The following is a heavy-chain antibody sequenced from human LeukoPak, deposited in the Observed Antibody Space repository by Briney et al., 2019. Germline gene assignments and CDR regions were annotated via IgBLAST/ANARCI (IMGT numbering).Heavy chain of an antibody. V-gene: IGHV3-21*01. CDR3: ARSSIVVVPAAIRDYYYYGMDV. CDR2: ISSSSSYI. Sequence: GGSLRLSCAASGFTFSSYSMNWVRQAPGKGLEWVSSISSSSSYIYYADSVKGRFTISRDNAKNSLYLQMNSLRAEDTAVYYCARSSIVVVPAAIRDYYYYGMDVWGQGTTVTVSS. J-gene: IGHJ6*02. D-gene: IGHD2-2*02. CDR1: GFTFSSYS.